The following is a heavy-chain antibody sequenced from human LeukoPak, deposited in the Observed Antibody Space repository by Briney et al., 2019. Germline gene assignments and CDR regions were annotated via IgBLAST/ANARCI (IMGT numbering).Heavy chain of an antibody. V-gene: IGHV3-21*01. D-gene: IGHD1-26*01. Sequence: GGSLRLSCAASGFTFSSYSMNWVRQAPGKGLEWVSSISSSSSYIYYADSVKGRFTISRDNVKNSLYLQMNSLRAEDTAVYYCARGGRGSGSYRGLIDYWGQGTLVTVSS. J-gene: IGHJ4*02. CDR2: ISSSSSYI. CDR3: ARGGRGSGSYRGLIDY. CDR1: GFTFSSYS.